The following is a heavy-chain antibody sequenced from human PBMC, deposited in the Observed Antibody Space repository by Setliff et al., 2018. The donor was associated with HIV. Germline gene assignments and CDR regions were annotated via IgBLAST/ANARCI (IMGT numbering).Heavy chain of an antibody. CDR3: ARVIRIGAGNYYFDY. CDR2: IRVYNGNT. Sequence: ASVKVSCKASGYTFTGYYMHWVRQAPGQGLEWMGWIRVYNGNTNYVQNLQGRVTMTTDTSTSTAYMELRSLRSDDTAVYYCARVIRIGAGNYYFDYWGQGTLVTVSS. J-gene: IGHJ4*02. D-gene: IGHD6-13*01. V-gene: IGHV1-18*04. CDR1: GYTFTGYY.